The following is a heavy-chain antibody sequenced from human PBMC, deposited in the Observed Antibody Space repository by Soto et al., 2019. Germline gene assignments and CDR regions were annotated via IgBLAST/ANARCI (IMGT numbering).Heavy chain of an antibody. CDR2: ISVYNGNT. CDR3: ARDPQYSGSLSGGGDAFDI. Sequence: GASVKVSCKASGYSFINCGITWVRQVPGQGLEWIGWISVYNGNTHYAESLQGRVTMTTDTSTTTAYMELRSLTSDDTAMYYCARDPQYSGSLSGGGDAFDIWGQGTMVTV. D-gene: IGHD1-26*01. CDR1: GYSFINCG. J-gene: IGHJ3*02. V-gene: IGHV1-18*01.